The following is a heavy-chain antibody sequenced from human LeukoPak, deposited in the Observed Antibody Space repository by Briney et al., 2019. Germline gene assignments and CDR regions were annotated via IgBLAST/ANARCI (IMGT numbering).Heavy chain of an antibody. V-gene: IGHV3-30*18. CDR3: AKDLSYANWFDP. CDR2: ISYDGSNK. Sequence: GRSLRLSCAASGFTFSSYGMHWVRQAPGKGLEWVAVISYDGSNKYCADSVKGRFTISRDNSKNTLYLQMNSLRAEDTAVYYCAKDLSYANWFDPWGQGTLVTVSS. D-gene: IGHD1-26*01. CDR1: GFTFSSYG. J-gene: IGHJ5*02.